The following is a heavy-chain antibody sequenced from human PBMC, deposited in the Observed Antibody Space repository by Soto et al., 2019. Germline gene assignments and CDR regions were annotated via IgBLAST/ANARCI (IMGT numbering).Heavy chain of an antibody. CDR2: IYTSGST. J-gene: IGHJ6*02. CDR1: GGSISSYY. V-gene: IGHV4-4*07. Sequence: NPSETLSLTCTVSGGSISSYYWSWIRQPAGKGLEWIGRIYTSGSTNYNPSLKSRVTMSVDTSKNQFSLKLSSVTAADTAVYYCARDGVLRFLAWSGYYSYYGMDVWGQGTTVTIPS. D-gene: IGHD3-3*01. CDR3: ARDGVLRFLAWSGYYSYYGMDV.